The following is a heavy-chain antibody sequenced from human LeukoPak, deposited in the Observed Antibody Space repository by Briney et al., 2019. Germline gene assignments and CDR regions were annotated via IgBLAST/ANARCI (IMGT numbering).Heavy chain of an antibody. J-gene: IGHJ5*02. CDR1: GFTFSSYA. CDR3: ARGGSYFPHWFDP. CDR2: ISSNGGST. D-gene: IGHD1-26*01. V-gene: IGHV3-64*01. Sequence: SGGSLRLSCAASGFTFSSYAMHWVRQAPGKGLEYVSAISSNGGSTYYANSVKGRFTISRDNSKNTLYLQMGSLRAEDMAVYYCARGGSYFPHWFDPWGQGTLVTVFS.